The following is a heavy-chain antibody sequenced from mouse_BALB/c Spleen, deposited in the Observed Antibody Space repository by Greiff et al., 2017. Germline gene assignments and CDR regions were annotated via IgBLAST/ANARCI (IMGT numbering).Heavy chain of an antibody. CDR3: NAGYYGNYDAMDY. CDR1: GFNIKDYY. V-gene: IGHV14-4*02. J-gene: IGHJ4*01. D-gene: IGHD2-1*01. Sequence: EVQLQQSGAELVKPGASVKLSCTASGFNIKDYYMHWVKQRPEQGLEWIGWIDPENGDTEYAPKFQGKATMTADTSSNTAYLQLSSLTSEDTAVYYCNAGYYGNYDAMDYWGQGTSVTVSS. CDR2: IDPENGDT.